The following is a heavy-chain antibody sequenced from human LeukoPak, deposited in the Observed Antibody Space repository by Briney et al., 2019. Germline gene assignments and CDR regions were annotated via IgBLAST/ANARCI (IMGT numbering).Heavy chain of an antibody. J-gene: IGHJ4*02. CDR1: GFTFRNYG. CDR2: IWYDGSKN. Sequence: PGTSLRLSCAASGFTFRNYGMHWVRQAPGKGLEWVANIWYDGSKNFYVDSVKGRFTISRDNSKNTLYLQMSSLRAEDTAAYYCAKDHMSSPVTYGYSFDSWGQGTLVTVSS. V-gene: IGHV3-33*03. CDR3: AKDHMSSPVTYGYSFDS. D-gene: IGHD5-18*01.